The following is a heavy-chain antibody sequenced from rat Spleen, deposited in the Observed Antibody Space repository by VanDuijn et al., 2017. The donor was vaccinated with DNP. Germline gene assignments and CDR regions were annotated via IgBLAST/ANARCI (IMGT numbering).Heavy chain of an antibody. V-gene: IGHV3-3*01. J-gene: IGHJ4*01. CDR2: VNSAGTT. CDR3: ARWPGYNPPYAMDA. Sequence: EVQLQESGSGLVKTSQSLSLTCSVTGYSITSSYRWNWIRKFPGNKLEWMGSVNSAGTTNSNPALKSRISITRDTSKNQLFLQVNSVTTEDTATYYCARWPGYNPPYAMDAWGQGTSVTVSS. CDR1: GYSITSSYR. D-gene: IGHD1-4*01.